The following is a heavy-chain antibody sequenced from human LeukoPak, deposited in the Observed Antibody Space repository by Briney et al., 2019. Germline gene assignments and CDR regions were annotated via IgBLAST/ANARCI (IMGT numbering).Heavy chain of an antibody. Sequence: PGGSLRLSCTASGFTFSNYGMHWLRQAPGKGLEWLAVISYEGSSKYYADSVKGRFTISRDNSKNTLYLQMNSLRDEDTAVYYCAKDSVFGIVGATLDYWGQGTPATVSS. J-gene: IGHJ4*02. CDR3: AKDSVFGIVGATLDY. CDR1: GFTFSNYG. D-gene: IGHD1-26*01. V-gene: IGHV3-30*18. CDR2: ISYEGSSK.